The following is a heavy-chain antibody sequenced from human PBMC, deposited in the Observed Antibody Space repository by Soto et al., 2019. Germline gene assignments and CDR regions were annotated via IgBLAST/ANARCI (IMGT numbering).Heavy chain of an antibody. D-gene: IGHD3-16*01. V-gene: IGHV3-23*01. CDR1: GFTFSNYA. CDR2: ISGSGDFT. Sequence: GGSLRLSCAASGFTFSNYAISWVRQTPGKGLEWDSVISGSGDFTYYADSVKGRFTISRDNPKNTIYLQMNSLRAEDTAVYYFAKRAWGTFYFDSWGQGTLVTVS. CDR3: AKRAWGTFYFDS. J-gene: IGHJ4*02.